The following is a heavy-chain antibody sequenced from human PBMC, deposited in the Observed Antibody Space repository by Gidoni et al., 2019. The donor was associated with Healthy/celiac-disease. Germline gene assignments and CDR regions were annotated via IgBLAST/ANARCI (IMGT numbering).Heavy chain of an antibody. Sequence: EVQLVQSGAEVKKPGESLKISCKGSGYSFTSYWIGWVRQMPGKGLGWMGIIYPGDSDTRYSPSFQGQVTISADKSISTAYLQWSSLKASDTAMYYCARSSGHDILTGQLQYYFDYWGQGTLVTVSS. CDR2: IYPGDSDT. D-gene: IGHD3-9*01. J-gene: IGHJ4*02. CDR3: ARSSGHDILTGQLQYYFDY. CDR1: GYSFTSYW. V-gene: IGHV5-51*01.